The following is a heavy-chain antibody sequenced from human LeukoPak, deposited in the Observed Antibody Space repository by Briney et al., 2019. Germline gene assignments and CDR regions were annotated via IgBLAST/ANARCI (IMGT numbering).Heavy chain of an antibody. CDR3: ARPARPHAPSPPSDS. CDR2: IYTSGST. CDR1: GGSISSYY. J-gene: IGHJ4*02. V-gene: IGHV4-4*07. Sequence: SETLSLTCTVSGGSISSYYWSWIRQPAGKGLEWIGRIYTSGSTNYNPSLKSRVTISVDTSKNQFSLKLSSVTAADTAVYYFARPARPHAPSPPSDSSGPGTPVTLSS.